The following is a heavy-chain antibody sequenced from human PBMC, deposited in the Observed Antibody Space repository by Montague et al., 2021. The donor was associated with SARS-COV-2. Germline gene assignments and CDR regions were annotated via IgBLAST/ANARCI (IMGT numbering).Heavy chain of an antibody. J-gene: IGHJ6*02. D-gene: IGHD3-10*01. CDR3: TSGREGNYTVMDV. CDR1: GDSVSSNSAT. V-gene: IGHV6-1*01. Sequence: CAISGDSVSSNSATWNWVRQSPSRGLEWLGRTYYRSKWYNDYAVSVRGRVTINPDTSKNQFSLQPNSVTPEDTAIYYCTSGREGNYTVMDVWGQGTTVTVSS. CDR2: TYYRSKWYN.